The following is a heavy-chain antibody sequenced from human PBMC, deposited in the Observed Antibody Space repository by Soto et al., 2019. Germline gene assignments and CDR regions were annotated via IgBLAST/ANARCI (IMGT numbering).Heavy chain of an antibody. CDR2: ISSSSSYI. Sequence: LRLSCAASGFTFSSYSMNWVRQAPGKGLEWVSSISSSSSYIYYADSVKGRFTISRDNAKNSLYLQMNSLSAEDTAVYYCARDTTRIAAAGIPTPGYWGQGTLVTVSS. J-gene: IGHJ4*02. CDR3: ARDTTRIAAAGIPTPGY. V-gene: IGHV3-21*04. D-gene: IGHD6-13*01. CDR1: GFTFSSYS.